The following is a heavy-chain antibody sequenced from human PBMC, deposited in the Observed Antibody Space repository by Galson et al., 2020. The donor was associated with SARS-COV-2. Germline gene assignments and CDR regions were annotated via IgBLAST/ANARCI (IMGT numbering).Heavy chain of an antibody. D-gene: IGHD1-26*01. Sequence: GGSLRLSCAASGFPFSSYGMHWVRQAPGKGLEWVAVISYAGSNKYYADSVKGRFTISRDNSKNTLYLQMNSLRAEDTAVYYCAKGFGSYTPPFDYWGQGTLVTVSS. V-gene: IGHV3-30*18. CDR1: GFPFSSYG. CDR2: ISYAGSNK. CDR3: AKGFGSYTPPFDY. J-gene: IGHJ4*02.